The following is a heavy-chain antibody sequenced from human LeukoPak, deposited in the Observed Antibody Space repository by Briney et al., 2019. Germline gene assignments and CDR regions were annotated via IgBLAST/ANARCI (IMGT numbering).Heavy chain of an antibody. D-gene: IGHD3-9*01. J-gene: IGHJ4*02. CDR3: ATEVLRHFDFLY. Sequence: PGRSLRLSCAASGFTFSSYGMHWVRQAPGKGLEWVAVIWYDASNRYYADSVKGRFTISRDNSKNTVYLQMNSLRGEDTAVYYCATEVLRHFDFLYWGQGTLVTVSS. V-gene: IGHV3-33*01. CDR2: IWYDASNR. CDR1: GFTFSSYG.